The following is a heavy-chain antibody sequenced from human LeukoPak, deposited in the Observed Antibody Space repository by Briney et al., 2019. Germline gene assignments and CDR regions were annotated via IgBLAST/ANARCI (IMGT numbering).Heavy chain of an antibody. CDR1: GFTFSSYA. J-gene: IGHJ5*02. D-gene: IGHD2-2*01. V-gene: IGHV3-23*01. Sequence: PGGSLRLSCAASGFTFSSYAMNWVRQAPGKGLEWVSVISGGGGSTYYADSVKGRFTISRDNPKSTLYLQMNSLRAEDTAVYYCARLPAAINGYFDPWGQGTLVTVSS. CDR2: ISGGGGST. CDR3: ARLPAAINGYFDP.